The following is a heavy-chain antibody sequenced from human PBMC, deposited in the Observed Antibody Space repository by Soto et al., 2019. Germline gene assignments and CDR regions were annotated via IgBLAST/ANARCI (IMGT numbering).Heavy chain of an antibody. D-gene: IGHD2-15*01. CDR2: INPNSGGT. Sequence: GASVKVSCKASVYTFTGYYMHWVRQAPGQGLEWMGWINPNSGGTNYAQKFQGWVTMTRDTSISTAYMELSRLRSDDTAVYYCARDYCSGASCYDYWGQGTLVTVSS. CDR1: VYTFTGYY. J-gene: IGHJ4*02. CDR3: ARDYCSGASCYDY. V-gene: IGHV1-2*04.